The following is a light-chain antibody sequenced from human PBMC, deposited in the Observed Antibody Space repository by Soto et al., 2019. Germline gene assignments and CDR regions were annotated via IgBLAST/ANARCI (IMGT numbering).Light chain of an antibody. V-gene: IGLV4-69*01. Sequence: QAVVTQSPSASASLGASVKLTCTLSSGHITYAIAWHQQQPEKGPRYLMKVNSDGSHSKGDGIPDRFSGSSSGAERYLTISSLQSEDEADYYCQTWGTGPWVFGGGTKLTVL. CDR1: SGHITYA. CDR2: VNSDGSH. J-gene: IGLJ3*02. CDR3: QTWGTGPWV.